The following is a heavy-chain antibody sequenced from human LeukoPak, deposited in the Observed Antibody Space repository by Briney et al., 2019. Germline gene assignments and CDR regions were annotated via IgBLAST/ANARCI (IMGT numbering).Heavy chain of an antibody. Sequence: GESLKISCEGSGYTFTNYWIAWVRQMPGEGLEWMGLICPGDSDTRYNPSFQGQVTFSADKSISTAYLQWSSLRASDTAMYYCARQGYNECYFDFWGQGALVTVSS. CDR3: ARQGYNECYFDF. J-gene: IGHJ4*02. V-gene: IGHV5-51*01. CDR1: GYTFTNYW. CDR2: ICPGDSDT. D-gene: IGHD1-14*01.